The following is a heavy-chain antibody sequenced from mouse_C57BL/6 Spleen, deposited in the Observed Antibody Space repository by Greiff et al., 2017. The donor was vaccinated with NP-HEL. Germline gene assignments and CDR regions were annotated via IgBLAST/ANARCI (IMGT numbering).Heavy chain of an antibody. V-gene: IGHV1-72*01. D-gene: IGHD5-1*01. CDR1: GYTFTSYW. CDR3: ARSGSNYAMDY. CDR2: IDPNSGGT. J-gene: IGHJ4*01. Sequence: QVQLQQPGAELVKPGASVKLSCKASGYTFTSYWMHWVKQRPGRGLEWIGGIDPNSGGTKYNEKFKSKATLTVDKPSSTAYMQLSSLTSEDSAVYYCARSGSNYAMDYWGQGTSVTVSS.